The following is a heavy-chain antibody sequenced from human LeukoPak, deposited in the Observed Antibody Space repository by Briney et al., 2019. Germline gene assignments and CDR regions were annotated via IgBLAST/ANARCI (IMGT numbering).Heavy chain of an antibody. Sequence: PGRSLRLSCAASGFTFSSYGMHWVRQAPGKGLEWVAVMWFDGSNIYYADSVKGRFTISRDNSKNTLYLQMNSLRDEDTAVYYCVEFFHHWGQGTLVTVSS. CDR2: MWFDGSNI. V-gene: IGHV3-33*01. J-gene: IGHJ1*01. CDR3: VEFFHH. CDR1: GFTFSSYG.